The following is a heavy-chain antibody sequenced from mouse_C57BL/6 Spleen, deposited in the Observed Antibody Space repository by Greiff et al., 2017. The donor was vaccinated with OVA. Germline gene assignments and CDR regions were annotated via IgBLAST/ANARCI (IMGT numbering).Heavy chain of an antibody. CDR2: ISSGSSTI. J-gene: IGHJ1*03. CDR3: ARITTVVEGYFDV. V-gene: IGHV5-17*01. CDR1: GFTFSDYG. D-gene: IGHD1-1*01. Sequence: EVKLQESGGGLVKPGGSLKLSCAASGFTFSDYGMHWVRQAPEKGLEWVAYISSGSSTIYYADTVKGRFTISRDNAKNTLFLQMTSLRSEDTAMYYCARITTVVEGYFDVWGTGTTVTVSS.